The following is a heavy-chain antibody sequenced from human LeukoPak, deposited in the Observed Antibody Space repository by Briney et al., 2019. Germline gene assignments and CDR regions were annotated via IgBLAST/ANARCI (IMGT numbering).Heavy chain of an antibody. Sequence: PGGSLRLSCAASGFTFSSYAMHWVRQAPGKGLEWVATISYEGDNKYYAGSLKGRFTISRDNSKNTLYLQMNSLRAEDTAVYYCANLLNRYSGSTASDYWGQGTLVTVSS. J-gene: IGHJ4*02. D-gene: IGHD1-26*01. CDR3: ANLLNRYSGSTASDY. CDR1: GFTFSSYA. V-gene: IGHV3-30-3*01. CDR2: ISYEGDNK.